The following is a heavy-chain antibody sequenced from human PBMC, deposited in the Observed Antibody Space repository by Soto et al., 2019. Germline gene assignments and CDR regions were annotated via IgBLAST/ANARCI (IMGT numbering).Heavy chain of an antibody. CDR1: AYTFTSYG. D-gene: IGHD6-6*01. J-gene: IGHJ4*02. CDR2: ISAYNGNT. CDR3: ARDWVSSSTNFDY. V-gene: IGHV1-18*01. Sequence: ESSLKVSCKASAYTFTSYGISWVRQAPGQGLEWMGWISAYNGNTNYAQKLQGRVTMTTDTSTSTAYMELRSLRSDDTAVYYCARDWVSSSTNFDYWGQGTLVTVSS.